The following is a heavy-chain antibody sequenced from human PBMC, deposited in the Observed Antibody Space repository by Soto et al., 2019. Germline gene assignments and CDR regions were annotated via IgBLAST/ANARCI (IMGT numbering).Heavy chain of an antibody. D-gene: IGHD3-22*01. CDR2: ISSSSYI. CDR1: GFTFSSYS. J-gene: IGHJ6*02. Sequence: GGSLRLSCAASGFTFSSYSMNWVRQAPGKGLEWVSSISSSSYIYYADSVKGRFTISRDNAKNSLYLQMNSLRAEDTAVYYCARVLYYDSSGYYYYYYGMDVWGQGTTVTVSS. CDR3: ARVLYYDSSGYYYYYYGMDV. V-gene: IGHV3-21*01.